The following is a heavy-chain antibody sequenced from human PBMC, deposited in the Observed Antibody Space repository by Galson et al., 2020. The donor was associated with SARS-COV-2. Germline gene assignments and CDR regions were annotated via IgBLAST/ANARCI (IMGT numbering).Heavy chain of an antibody. J-gene: IGHJ4*02. CDR1: GFTFSSYG. Sequence: GESLKISCAASGFTFSSYGMHWVRQAPGKGLEWVAVISYDGSNKYYADSVKGRFTISRDNSKNTLYLQMNSLRAEDTAVYYCAKGSGSYSTPFDYWGQGTLVTVSS. V-gene: IGHV3-30*18. CDR2: ISYDGSNK. CDR3: AKGSGSYSTPFDY. D-gene: IGHD1-26*01.